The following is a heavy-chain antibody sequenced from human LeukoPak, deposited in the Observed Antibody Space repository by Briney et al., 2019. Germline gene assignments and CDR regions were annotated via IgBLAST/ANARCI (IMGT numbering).Heavy chain of an antibody. CDR1: GFTFDDYG. D-gene: IGHD6-13*01. Sequence: WSGGSLRPSCAASGFTFDDYGMSWARQAPGKGLEWVSGINWNGGSTGYADSVKGRFTISRDNAKNSLYLQMNSLRAEDTALYYCARDLSVAAAGIPASYFQHWGQGTLVTVSS. V-gene: IGHV3-20*04. J-gene: IGHJ1*01. CDR2: INWNGGST. CDR3: ARDLSVAAAGIPASYFQH.